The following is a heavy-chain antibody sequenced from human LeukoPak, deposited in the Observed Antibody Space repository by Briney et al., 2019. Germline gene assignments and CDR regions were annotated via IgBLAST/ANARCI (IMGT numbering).Heavy chain of an antibody. CDR1: GFTFSSYW. J-gene: IGHJ4*02. V-gene: IGHV3-7*01. CDR3: ARALPNYYGSGSYLY. CDR2: IKQDGSEK. Sequence: PGGSLRLSCAASGFTFSSYWMSWVRQAPGKGLEWVANIKQDGSEKYYVDSVKGRFTISRDNAKNSLYLQMNSLRAEDTAVYYCARALPNYYGSGSYLYWGQGTLVTVSS. D-gene: IGHD3-10*01.